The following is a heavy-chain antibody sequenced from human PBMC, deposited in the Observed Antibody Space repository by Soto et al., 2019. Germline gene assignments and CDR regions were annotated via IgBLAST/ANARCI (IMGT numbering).Heavy chain of an antibody. CDR1: GGSISSSSYY. D-gene: IGHD3-3*01. CDR3: ANLRRYYDFWSGANWFDH. J-gene: IGHJ5*02. CDR2: IYYSGST. V-gene: IGHV4-39*01. Sequence: XETLSLTCTVAGGSISSSSYYWGWIRQPPGKGLEWIGSIYYSGSTYYNPSLKSRVTISVDTSKNQFSLKLSSVTAADTAVYYCANLRRYYDFWSGANWFDHWGQGTLVTVSS.